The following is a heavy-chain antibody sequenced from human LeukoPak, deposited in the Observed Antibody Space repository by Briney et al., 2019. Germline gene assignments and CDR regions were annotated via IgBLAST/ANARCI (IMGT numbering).Heavy chain of an antibody. Sequence: PGGSLRLSCAASGFTVSSNYMSWVRQAPGKGLEWVSVIYSGGSTYYADSVKGRFTISRDNSKNTLYLQMNSLRAEDTAVYYCARSSGWSGGYFDYWGQGTLVTVSS. D-gene: IGHD6-19*01. J-gene: IGHJ4*02. CDR3: ARSSGWSGGYFDY. CDR1: GFTVSSNY. V-gene: IGHV3-53*01. CDR2: IYSGGST.